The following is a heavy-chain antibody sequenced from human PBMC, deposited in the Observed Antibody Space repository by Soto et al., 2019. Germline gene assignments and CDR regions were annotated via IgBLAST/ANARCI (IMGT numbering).Heavy chain of an antibody. CDR2: VNHSGST. V-gene: IGHV4-34*01. D-gene: IGHD2-2*01. CDR3: ARGESVVVPATPPRYYSYYMDV. CDR1: GGSFTGYY. J-gene: IGHJ6*03. Sequence: QVQLQQWGAGLLKPSETLSLTCAVHGGSFTGYYWSWIRQPPGKGLEWIGAVNHSGSTKYNPSLECRVTISVDTSKNQCSLRLTSVAVADTAVYYCARGESVVVPATPPRYYSYYMDVWGVGTTVDVSS.